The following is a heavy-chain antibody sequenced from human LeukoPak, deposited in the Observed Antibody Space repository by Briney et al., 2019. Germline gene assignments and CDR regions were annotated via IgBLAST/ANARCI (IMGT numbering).Heavy chain of an antibody. J-gene: IGHJ3*02. CDR1: GGSISSYY. D-gene: IGHD2-21*02. V-gene: IGHV4-59*08. Sequence: KSSETLSLTCTVSGGSISSYYWSWIRQAPGKGLEWIGYIYDSGSTNYNPSLKSRVTISVDTSKNQFSLKLSSVTAADTAVYYCARHAYCGGDCFGGAFEIWGQGTMVTVSS. CDR2: IYDSGST. CDR3: ARHAYCGGDCFGGAFEI.